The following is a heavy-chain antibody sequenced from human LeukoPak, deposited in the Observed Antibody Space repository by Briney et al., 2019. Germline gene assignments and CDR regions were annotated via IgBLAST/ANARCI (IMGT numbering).Heavy chain of an antibody. CDR1: GASFSGYY. CDR2: INHSGST. Sequence: SETLSLTCAVYGASFSGYYWSWIRQPPGKGLEWIGEINHSGSTNYNPSLKSRLTMSVDTSKNQFSLKLSSVTAADTAVYYCAGGGTAMVRYWGQGTLVTVSS. D-gene: IGHD5-18*01. CDR3: AGGGTAMVRY. V-gene: IGHV4-34*01. J-gene: IGHJ4*02.